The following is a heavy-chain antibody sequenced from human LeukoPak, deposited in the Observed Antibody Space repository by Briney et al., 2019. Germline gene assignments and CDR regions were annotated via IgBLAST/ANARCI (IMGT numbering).Heavy chain of an antibody. CDR1: GFTFSSYA. J-gene: IGHJ4*02. V-gene: IGHV3-23*01. D-gene: IGHD1-26*01. Sequence: GSLRLSCAASGFTFSSYAMSWVRQAPGKGLEWVSGISGSGGSTYYADSVKGRFTISRDNSKNTLYLQMNSLRAEDTAVYYCAKSPQKVGATYFDYWGQGTLVTVSS. CDR3: AKSPQKVGATYFDY. CDR2: ISGSGGST.